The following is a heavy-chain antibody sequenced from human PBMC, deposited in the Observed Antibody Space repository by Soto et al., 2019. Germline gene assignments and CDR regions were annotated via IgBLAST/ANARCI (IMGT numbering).Heavy chain of an antibody. V-gene: IGHV3-23*01. CDR1: GFTFSSYA. D-gene: IGHD4-17*01. CDR2: ISGSGGST. CDR3: AKDIGDYGDYLGAFDI. J-gene: IGHJ3*02. Sequence: EVQLLESGGGLVQPGGSLRLSCAASGFTFSSYAMSWVRQAPGKGLEWVSAISGSGGSTYYADSVKGRFTISRDNSKNTLYLQMNSLRAEDTAVYYCAKDIGDYGDYLGAFDIWGQGTMVTVSS.